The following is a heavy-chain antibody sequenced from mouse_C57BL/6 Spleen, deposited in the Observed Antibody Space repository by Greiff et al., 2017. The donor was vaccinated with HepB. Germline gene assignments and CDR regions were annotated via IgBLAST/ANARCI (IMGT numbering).Heavy chain of an antibody. Sequence: VKLMESGPGLVQPSQSLSITCTVSGFSLTSYGVHWVRQSPGKGLEWLGVIWRGGSTDYNAAFMSRLSITKDNSKSQVFFKMNSLQADDTAIYYCAVYGSSSRGFAYWGQGTLVTVSA. CDR2: IWRGGST. J-gene: IGHJ3*01. CDR1: GFSLTSYG. V-gene: IGHV2-5*01. D-gene: IGHD1-1*01. CDR3: AVYGSSSRGFAY.